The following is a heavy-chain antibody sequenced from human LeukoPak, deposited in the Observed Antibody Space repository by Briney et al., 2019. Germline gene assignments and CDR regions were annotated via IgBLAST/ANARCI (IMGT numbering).Heavy chain of an antibody. V-gene: IGHV3-11*01. CDR1: GFSFSRFY. Sequence: GGSLRLFCAASGFSFSRFYMSWARQTPGKALEWISYIPTSGISVQYADSVRGRFTASRDDAMNSLHLQMDSLRVEDTAVYYCTRAEGLGPGAHFDQWGQGALVIVSS. CDR3: TRAEGLGPGAHFDQ. CDR2: IPTSGISV. J-gene: IGHJ4*02.